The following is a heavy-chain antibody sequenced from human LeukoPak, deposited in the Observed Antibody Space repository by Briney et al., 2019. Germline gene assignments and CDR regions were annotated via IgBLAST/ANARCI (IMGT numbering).Heavy chain of an antibody. Sequence: SETLSLTCTVSVGPINGYCWSWIRQPPGKGLEWIGPIFYTGSTNYNPSLKSRVTISEDTSKNQYSLKLTSVTAADTAVYFCARHREYYESSGYGTSFDYWGQGTLVTVSS. CDR1: VGPINGYC. CDR3: ARHREYYESSGYGTSFDY. J-gene: IGHJ4*02. CDR2: IFYTGST. V-gene: IGHV4-59*08. D-gene: IGHD3-22*01.